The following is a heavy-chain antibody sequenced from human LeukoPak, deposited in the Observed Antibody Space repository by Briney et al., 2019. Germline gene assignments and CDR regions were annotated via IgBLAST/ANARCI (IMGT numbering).Heavy chain of an antibody. CDR1: GFTFDDYG. D-gene: IGHD3-22*01. CDR3: ARESLGYYDSSGYYYSGYYYYYYYMDV. V-gene: IGHV3-74*01. CDR2: INSDGSST. Sequence: GGSLRLSCAASGFTFDDYGMSWVRQAPGKGLVWVSRINSDGSSTSYADSVKGRFTISRDNAKNTLYLQMNSLRAEDTAVYYCARESLGYYDSSGYYYSGYYYYYYYMDVWGKGTTVTVSS. J-gene: IGHJ6*03.